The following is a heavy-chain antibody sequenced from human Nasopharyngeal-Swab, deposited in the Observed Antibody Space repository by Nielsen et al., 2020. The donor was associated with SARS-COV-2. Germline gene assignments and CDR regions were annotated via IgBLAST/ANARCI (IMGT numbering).Heavy chain of an antibody. Sequence: SGPTLVNPTETLTLTCTVSGFSLSNARMGVSWIRQPPGKALEWLAHIFSNDEKSYSTSLKSRLTISKDTSKSQVVLTMTNMDPVDTATYYCARILTMVRGVIITENYWYFDLWGRGTLVTVSS. V-gene: IGHV2-26*01. CDR3: ARILTMVRGVIITENYWYFDL. CDR1: GFSLSNARMG. D-gene: IGHD3-10*01. J-gene: IGHJ2*01. CDR2: IFSNDEK.